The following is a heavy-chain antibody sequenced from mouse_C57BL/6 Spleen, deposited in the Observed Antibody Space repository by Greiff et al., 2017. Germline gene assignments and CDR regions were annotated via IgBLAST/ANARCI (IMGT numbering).Heavy chain of an antibody. J-gene: IGHJ4*01. V-gene: IGHV1-22*01. Sequence: VQLKESGPELVKPGASVKMSCKASGYTFTDYNMHWVKQSHGKSLEWIGYINPNNGGTSYNQKFKGKATLTVNKSSSTAYMELRSLTSEDSAVYYCARGDSSGYPYYYAMDYWGQGTSVTVSS. CDR1: GYTFTDYN. CDR3: ARGDSSGYPYYYAMDY. CDR2: INPNNGGT. D-gene: IGHD3-2*02.